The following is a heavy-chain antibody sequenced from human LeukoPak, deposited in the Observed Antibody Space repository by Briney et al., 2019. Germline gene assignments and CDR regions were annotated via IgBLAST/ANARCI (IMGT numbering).Heavy chain of an antibody. CDR1: GFTFSSYW. CDR2: INSDGSST. J-gene: IGHJ4*02. CDR3: ARVQDFWSGYSVDY. V-gene: IGHV3-74*01. Sequence: GGSLRLSCVASGFTFSSYWMTWVRQAPGKGLVWVSRINSDGSSTSYADSVKGRFTISRDNAKNTLYLQMNSLRAEDTAVYYCARVQDFWSGYSVDYWGQGTLVTVSS. D-gene: IGHD3-3*01.